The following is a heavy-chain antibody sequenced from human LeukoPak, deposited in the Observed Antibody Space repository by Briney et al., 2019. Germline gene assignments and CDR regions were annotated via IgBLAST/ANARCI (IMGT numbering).Heavy chain of an antibody. Sequence: PSQTLSLTCTVSGGSISSGSYYWSWIRQPAGKGLEWIGRIYTSGSTNYNPSHKSRVTISVDTSKNQFSLKLSSVTAADTAVYYCARDYDFWSGDMDVWGKGTTVTVSS. CDR2: IYTSGST. J-gene: IGHJ6*03. D-gene: IGHD3-3*01. V-gene: IGHV4-61*02. CDR1: GGSISSGSYY. CDR3: ARDYDFWSGDMDV.